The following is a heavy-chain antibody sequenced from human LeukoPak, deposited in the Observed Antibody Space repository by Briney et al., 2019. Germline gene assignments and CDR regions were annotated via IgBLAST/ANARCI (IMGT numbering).Heavy chain of an antibody. D-gene: IGHD2-15*01. V-gene: IGHV4-59*08. Sequence: SETLSLTCTVSGGSISDYYWSWIRQPPGKGLEWIGYIYYSGSTNYNPSLKSRVTISVDTSKNQFSLKLNSVTAADTAVYYCARGNSVVDYWGQGTLVTVSS. CDR3: ARGNSVVDY. J-gene: IGHJ4*02. CDR1: GGSISDYY. CDR2: IYYSGST.